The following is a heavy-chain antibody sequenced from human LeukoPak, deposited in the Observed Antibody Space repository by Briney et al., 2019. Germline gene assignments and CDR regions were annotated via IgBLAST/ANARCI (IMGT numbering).Heavy chain of an antibody. CDR1: GFTFSTYA. CDR3: AKNIAAPTTPFDY. J-gene: IGHJ4*02. D-gene: IGHD6-13*01. V-gene: IGHV3-23*01. CDR2: ISGSGGTT. Sequence: GGSLRLSCAASGFTFSTYAMKRVRQAPGKGLEWVSGISGSGGTTYYADSVKGRFTISRDNSKNTLYLQMNYLRAEDTALYYCAKNIAAPTTPFDYWGQGTLVTVSS.